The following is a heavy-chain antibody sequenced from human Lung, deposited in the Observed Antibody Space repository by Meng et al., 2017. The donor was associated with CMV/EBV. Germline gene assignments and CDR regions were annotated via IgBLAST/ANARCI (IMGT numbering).Heavy chain of an antibody. CDR2: IHPSGST. J-gene: IGHJ5*02. Sequence: YYWSWIRQPPWKGLEWLGEIHPSGSTNYNPSLKSRVTISVDTSKNQFSLKLSSVTAADTAVYYCARGPSYYYGSGSYYNAMYNWFDPWGQGTLVTVSS. D-gene: IGHD3-10*01. CDR3: ARGPSYYYGSGSYYNAMYNWFDP. V-gene: IGHV4-34*01. CDR1: YY.